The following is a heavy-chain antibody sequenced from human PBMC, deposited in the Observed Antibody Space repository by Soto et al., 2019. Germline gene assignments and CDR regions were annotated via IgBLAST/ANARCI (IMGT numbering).Heavy chain of an antibody. J-gene: IGHJ4*02. D-gene: IGHD2-21*01. CDR2: VRNKINSYTT. CDR1: GFTFSDYY. CDR3: SRAGILTTPYYTDY. V-gene: IGHV3-72*01. Sequence: EVQLVESGGGLVQPEGSLRLSCTASGFTFSDYYMDWFRQAPGKGLEWVGRVRNKINSYTTEYAASVKGRFTVSRDDSRKSLHLQVTSLKTGDTALYYCSRAGILTTPYYTDYWGLGTLVTVSS.